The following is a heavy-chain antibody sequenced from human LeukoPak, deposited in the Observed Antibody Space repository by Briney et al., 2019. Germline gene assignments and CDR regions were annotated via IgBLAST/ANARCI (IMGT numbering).Heavy chain of an antibody. V-gene: IGHV4-61*02. CDR3: ARAEWGWNSKFDY. J-gene: IGHJ4*02. Sequence: SETLSLTCTVSGGSIISGRWYWTWVRQPAGKGLEWIGRFYSGGGPLYAPSLKSRVTISLDTSKNQFSLKLSSVTAADTAVYYCARAEWGWNSKFDYWGQGILVTVSS. D-gene: IGHD1-7*01. CDR1: GGSIISGRWY. CDR2: FYSGGGP.